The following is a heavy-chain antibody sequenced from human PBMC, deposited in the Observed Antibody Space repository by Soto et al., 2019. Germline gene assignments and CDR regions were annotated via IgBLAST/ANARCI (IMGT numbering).Heavy chain of an antibody. V-gene: IGHV3-30-3*01. J-gene: IGHJ4*02. Sequence: QVQLVESGGGVVQPGRSLRLSCAASGFTFSSYAMHWVRQAPGKGLEWVAVISYDRSNKYYADSVKGRFTISRDNSKNTLYLQMNSLRAEDTAVYYCARSGAVAGTGSLDYWGQGTLVTVSS. CDR2: ISYDRSNK. D-gene: IGHD6-19*01. CDR1: GFTFSSYA. CDR3: ARSGAVAGTGSLDY.